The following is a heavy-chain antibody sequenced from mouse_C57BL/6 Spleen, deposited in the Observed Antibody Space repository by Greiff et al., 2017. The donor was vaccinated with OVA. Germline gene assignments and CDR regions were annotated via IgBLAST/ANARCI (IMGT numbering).Heavy chain of an antibody. J-gene: IGHJ2*01. CDR1: GFTFSSYG. CDR3: ARTTVVAHFDY. CDR2: ISSGGSYT. Sequence: EVKVVESGGDLVKPGGSLKLSCAASGFTFSSYGMSWVRQTPDKRLEWVATISSGGSYTYYPDSVKGRFTISRDNAKNTLYLQMSSLKSEDTAMYYCARTTVVAHFDYWGQGTTLTVSS. V-gene: IGHV5-6*01. D-gene: IGHD1-1*01.